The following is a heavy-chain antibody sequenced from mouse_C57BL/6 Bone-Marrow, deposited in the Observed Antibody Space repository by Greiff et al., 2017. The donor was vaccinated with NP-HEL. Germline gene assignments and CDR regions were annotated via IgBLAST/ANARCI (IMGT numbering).Heavy chain of an antibody. J-gene: IGHJ1*03. V-gene: IGHV1-22*01. Sequence: EVQLQQSGPELVKPGASVKMSCKASGYTFTDYNMHWVKQSHGKSLEWIGYINPNNGGTSYNQKFKGKATLTVKQSSSTAYMELRSLTSEDSAVYYGARGIYYGYDCWYVDVWGTGTTVTVSS. D-gene: IGHD2-2*01. CDR1: GYTFTDYN. CDR2: INPNNGGT. CDR3: ARGIYYGYDCWYVDV.